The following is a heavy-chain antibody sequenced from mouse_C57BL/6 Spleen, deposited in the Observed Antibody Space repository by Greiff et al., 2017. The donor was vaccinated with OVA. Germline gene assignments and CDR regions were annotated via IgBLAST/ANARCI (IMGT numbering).Heavy chain of an antibody. D-gene: IGHD1-1*01. V-gene: IGHV1-80*01. Sequence: VQGVESGAELVKPGASVKISCKASGYAFSSYWMNWVKQRPGKGLEWIGQIYPGDGDTNYNGKFKGKATLTADKSSSTAYMQLSSLTSEDSAVYFCARSFITTVVAGAMDYWGQGTSVTVSS. J-gene: IGHJ4*01. CDR1: GYAFSSYW. CDR3: ARSFITTVVAGAMDY. CDR2: IYPGDGDT.